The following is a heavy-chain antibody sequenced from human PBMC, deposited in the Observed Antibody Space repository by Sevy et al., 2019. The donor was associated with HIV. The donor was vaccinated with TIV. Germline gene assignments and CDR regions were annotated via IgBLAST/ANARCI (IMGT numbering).Heavy chain of an antibody. D-gene: IGHD2-21*02. J-gene: IGHJ6*02. V-gene: IGHV3-21*01. CDR3: ARHEVYCGGDCYSFGMDV. CDR1: GFTFSSYS. CDR2: ISSSSSYI. Sequence: GGSLRLSCAASGFTFSSYSMNWVRQAPGKGLEWVSSISSSSSYIYYADSVKGRFTISRDNAKNSLYLQMNSLRAEDTAVYYCARHEVYCGGDCYSFGMDVWGQGTTVTVSS.